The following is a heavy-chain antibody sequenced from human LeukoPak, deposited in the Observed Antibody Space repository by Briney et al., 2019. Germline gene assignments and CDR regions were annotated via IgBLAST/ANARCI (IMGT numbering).Heavy chain of an antibody. CDR1: GLTFGDYT. Sequence: GGSLRLSCEASGLTFGDYTMQWVRQAPGKGLEWVCLISRNGAATKYADSVKGRFTISRDNAKNSLYLQMNSLRAEDTAVYYCARESGSVTSEVDFDYWGQGTLVTVSS. CDR2: ISRNGAAT. CDR3: ARESGSVTSEVDFDY. J-gene: IGHJ4*02. D-gene: IGHD4-17*01. V-gene: IGHV3-43*01.